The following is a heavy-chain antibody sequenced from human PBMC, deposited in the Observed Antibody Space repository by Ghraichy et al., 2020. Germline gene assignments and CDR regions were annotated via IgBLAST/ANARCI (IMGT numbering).Heavy chain of an antibody. V-gene: IGHV1-18*01. D-gene: IGHD3-10*01. CDR2: IRTYNGKT. CDR1: GYTFTNYG. J-gene: IGHJ6*02. CDR3: ARALSGAGSYYYPYYGMDV. Sequence: ASVKVSCKASGYTFTNYGITWVRQAPGQGLEWMGWIRTYNGKTYYAQNLQGRVTMTTDTSTTTGYMELRSLESDDTAVYYCARALSGAGSYYYPYYGMDVWGQGTTVTVSS.